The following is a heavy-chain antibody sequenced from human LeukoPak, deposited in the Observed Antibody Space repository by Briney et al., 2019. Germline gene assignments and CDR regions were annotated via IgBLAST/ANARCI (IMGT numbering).Heavy chain of an antibody. D-gene: IGHD2-2*01. V-gene: IGHV1-2*02. J-gene: IGHJ6*02. CDR2: INPNSGGT. CDR3: ARRCSSTSCSHYYYGMDV. CDR1: GYTFTGYY. Sequence: ASVKVSCKSSGYTFTGYYMHWVRQAPGPGLEWMGWINPNSGGTNYAQKFQGRVTMTRDTSISTAYMELSRLRSDDTAVYYCARRCSSTSCSHYYYGMDVWGQGTTVTVSS.